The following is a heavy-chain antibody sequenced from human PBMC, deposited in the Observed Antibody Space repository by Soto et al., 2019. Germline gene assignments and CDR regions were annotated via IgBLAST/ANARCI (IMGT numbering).Heavy chain of an antibody. D-gene: IGHD6-13*01. CDR2: IYTSGST. V-gene: IGHV4-4*07. CDR3: ARVAIAAAGTGPHFDY. CDR1: GGSISSYY. J-gene: IGHJ4*02. Sequence: SETLSLTCTVSGGSISSYYWSWIRQPAGKGLEWIGRIYTSGSTNYNPSLKSRVTMSVDTSKNQFSLKLSSVTAADTAVYYCARVAIAAAGTGPHFDYWGQGTLVTVSS.